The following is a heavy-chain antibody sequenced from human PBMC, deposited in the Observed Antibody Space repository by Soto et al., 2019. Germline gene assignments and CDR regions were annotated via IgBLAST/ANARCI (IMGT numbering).Heavy chain of an antibody. V-gene: IGHV4-39*01. CDR2: IYYGGST. CDR1: GGSISSSSYY. Sequence: PSETLSLTCTVSGGSISSSSYYWGWIRQPPGKGLEWIGSIYYGGSTYYNPSLKSRVTISVDTSKNQFSLKLSSVTAADTAVYYCAGVGATNYWGQGTLVTVSS. D-gene: IGHD1-26*01. J-gene: IGHJ4*02. CDR3: AGVGATNY.